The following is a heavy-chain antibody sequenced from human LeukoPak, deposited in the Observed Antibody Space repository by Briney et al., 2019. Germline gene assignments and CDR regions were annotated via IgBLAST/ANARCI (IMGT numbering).Heavy chain of an antibody. V-gene: IGHV1-69*05. Sequence: GASVKVSCKASGYTFTSYGISWVRQAPGQGLEWMGGIIPIFGTANYAQKFQGRVTITTDESTSTAYMELSSLRSEDTAVYYCARGERSTLQPRLGWGQGTLVTVSS. D-gene: IGHD1-26*01. CDR3: ARGERSTLQPRLG. CDR1: GYTFTSYG. J-gene: IGHJ4*02. CDR2: IIPIFGTA.